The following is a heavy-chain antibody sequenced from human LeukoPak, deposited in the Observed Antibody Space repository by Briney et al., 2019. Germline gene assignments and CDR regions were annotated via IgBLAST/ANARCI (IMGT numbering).Heavy chain of an antibody. Sequence: GESMTLSSAASGFPFSSYSMTWVRQAPGKGLEWVANIKPDGTTKFYVDSVKGRFTISRDNALNSLYLQMNSLRAEDTAMYYCARSIPYGTTWYGRSDYWGQGTLVTVSS. CDR3: ARSIPYGTTWYGRSDY. J-gene: IGHJ4*02. CDR1: GFPFSSYS. V-gene: IGHV3-7*03. D-gene: IGHD6-13*01. CDR2: IKPDGTTK.